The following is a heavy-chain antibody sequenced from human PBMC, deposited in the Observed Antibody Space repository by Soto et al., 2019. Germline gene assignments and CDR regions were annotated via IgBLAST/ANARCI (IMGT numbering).Heavy chain of an antibody. Sequence: GGSLRLACAASGFTFSNAWMNWVRQAPGKGLEWVGRIKSKTDGGTTDYAAPVKGRFTISRDDSKNTLYLQMNSLKTEDTAVYYCTIQNARGVPDYWGQGTLVTVPS. D-gene: IGHD3-10*01. J-gene: IGHJ4*02. V-gene: IGHV3-15*07. CDR3: TIQNARGVPDY. CDR1: GFTFSNAW. CDR2: IKSKTDGGTT.